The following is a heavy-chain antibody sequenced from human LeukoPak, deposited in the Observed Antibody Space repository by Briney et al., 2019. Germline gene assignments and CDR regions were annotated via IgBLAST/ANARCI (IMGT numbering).Heavy chain of an antibody. Sequence: GGSLRLSCAASGFTFSSYAMSWVRQAPGKGLEWVAVISYDGSNKYYADSVKGRFTISRDNSKNTLYLQMNSLRAEDTAVYYCARDALDYYDSSGYYLDYWGQGTLVTVSS. CDR1: GFTFSSYA. CDR3: ARDALDYYDSSGYYLDY. V-gene: IGHV3-30*04. CDR2: ISYDGSNK. J-gene: IGHJ4*02. D-gene: IGHD3-22*01.